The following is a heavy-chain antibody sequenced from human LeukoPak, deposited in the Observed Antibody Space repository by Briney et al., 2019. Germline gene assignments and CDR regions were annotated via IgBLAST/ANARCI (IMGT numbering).Heavy chain of an antibody. D-gene: IGHD2-15*01. V-gene: IGHV3-7*04. Sequence: GGSLRLSCAASGFTFSSYWMSWVRQAPGKGLEWVANINQDGNGKNYVDSVKGRFTISRDNAKNSLYLQMNSLRAEDTAVYYCARGGCSGGSCYSWYFDYWGQGTLVTVSS. J-gene: IGHJ4*02. CDR2: INQDGNGK. CDR3: ARGGCSGGSCYSWYFDY. CDR1: GFTFSSYW.